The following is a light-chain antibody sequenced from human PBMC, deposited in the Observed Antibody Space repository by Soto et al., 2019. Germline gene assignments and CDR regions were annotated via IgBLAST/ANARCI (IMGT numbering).Light chain of an antibody. J-gene: IGLJ1*01. CDR2: SNN. CDR1: SSNIGSNY. CDR3: AAWYDSRSGEV. V-gene: IGLV1-47*02. Sequence: QSVLTQPPSASGTPGQRVTISCSGSSSNIGSNYVYWYQQLPGTAPKLLIYSNNQWPSGVPDRFSGCKSGTSASLAISCLRSEDEDDYYCAAWYDSRSGEVFGTGTKLTVL.